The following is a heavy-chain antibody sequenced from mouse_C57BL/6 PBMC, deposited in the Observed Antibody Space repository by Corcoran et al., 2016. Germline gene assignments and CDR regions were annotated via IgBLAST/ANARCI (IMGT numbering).Heavy chain of an antibody. Sequence: DVQLQESGPGLVKPSQSLSLTCSVTGYSITSGYYWNWIRQFPGNKLEWMGYISYDGSNNYNPSLKNRISITRDTSKNQFFLKLNSVTTEDTATYYCARVGGNYYAMDYWGQGTSVTVSS. CDR3: ARVGGNYYAMDY. D-gene: IGHD3-3*01. CDR1: GYSITSGYY. CDR2: ISYDGSN. J-gene: IGHJ4*01. V-gene: IGHV3-6*01.